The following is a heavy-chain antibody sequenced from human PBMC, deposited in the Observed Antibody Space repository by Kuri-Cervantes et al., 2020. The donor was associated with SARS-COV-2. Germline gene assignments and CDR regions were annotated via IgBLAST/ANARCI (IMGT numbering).Heavy chain of an antibody. CDR3: ARLDAVVYFGMDV. J-gene: IGHJ6*02. D-gene: IGHD5-18*01. V-gene: IGHV1-18*01. Sequence: ASVKVSCKASGYSFTSFGITWVRQAPGQGLEWMGWISAFNGNTNYAQKFRDRVALTTDTSTSIAYMELRTLRSDDTAVYYCARLDAVVYFGMDVWGQGTTVTVS. CDR2: ISAFNGNT. CDR1: GYSFTSFG.